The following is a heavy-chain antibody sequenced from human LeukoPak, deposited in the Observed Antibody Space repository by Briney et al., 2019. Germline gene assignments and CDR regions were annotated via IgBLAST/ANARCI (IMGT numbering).Heavy chain of an antibody. CDR2: INPNSDGT. Sequence: GASVKVSCKASGYTFTGYYMHWVRQAPGQGLEWMGWINPNSDGTNYAQKFQGRVTMTRDTSISTAYMELSRLRFDDTAVYYCARGSAKFGEFDFDYWGQGTLVTVSS. V-gene: IGHV1-2*02. CDR3: ARGSAKFGEFDFDY. CDR1: GYTFTGYY. D-gene: IGHD3-10*01. J-gene: IGHJ4*02.